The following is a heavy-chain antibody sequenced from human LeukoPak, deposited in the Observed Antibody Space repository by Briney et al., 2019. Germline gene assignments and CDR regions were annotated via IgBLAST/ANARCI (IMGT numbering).Heavy chain of an antibody. CDR3: ARDHIVVVPAANWFDP. D-gene: IGHD2-2*01. CDR2: IYHSGST. CDR1: GYSISSGYY. Sequence: PSETLSLTCAVSGYSISSGYYWGWIRQPPGKGLEWIGSIYHSGSTYYNPSLKSRVTISVDTSKNQFSLKLSSVTAADTAVYYCARDHIVVVPAANWFDPWGQGTLVTASS. V-gene: IGHV4-38-2*02. J-gene: IGHJ5*02.